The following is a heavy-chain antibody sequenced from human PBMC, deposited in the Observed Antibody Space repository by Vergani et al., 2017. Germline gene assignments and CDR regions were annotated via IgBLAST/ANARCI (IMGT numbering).Heavy chain of an antibody. CDR1: GGTFSSYA. D-gene: IGHD3-3*01. CDR3: ARARFLEWLGDYYYMDV. V-gene: IGHV1-69*01. Sequence: QVQLVQSGAEVKKPGSSVKVSCKASGGTFSSYAISWVRQAPGQGLEWMRGIIPIFGTANYAQKFQGRVTITADESTSTADMELSSLRSEDTAVYYCARARFLEWLGDYYYMDVWGKGTTVTVSS. CDR2: IIPIFGTA. J-gene: IGHJ6*03.